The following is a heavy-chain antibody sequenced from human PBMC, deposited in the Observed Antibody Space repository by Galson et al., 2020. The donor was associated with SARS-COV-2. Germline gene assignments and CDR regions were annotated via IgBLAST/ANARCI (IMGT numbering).Heavy chain of an antibody. D-gene: IGHD3-3*01. J-gene: IGHJ4*02. V-gene: IGHV3-73*01. Sequence: PGGSLRLFCAASGFTFSGSAMHWVRQASGKGLAWVGRIRRKANSYATAYAASVKGRFTITRDDSKNTAYLQMNSLKTEDTAVYYCTTPGGGPNDFWSGYYPQGDFDYWGQGTLVTVSS. CDR3: TTPGGGPNDFWSGYYPQGDFDY. CDR2: IRRKANSYAT. CDR1: GFTFSGSA.